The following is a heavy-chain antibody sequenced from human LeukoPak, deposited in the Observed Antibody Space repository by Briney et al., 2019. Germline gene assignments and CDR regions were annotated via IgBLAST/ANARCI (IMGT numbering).Heavy chain of an antibody. V-gene: IGHV1-2*02. Sequence: ASAKVSCKASGYTFTGYYMHWVRQAPGQGLEWMGWINPNSGGTNYAQKFQGRVTMTRDTSISTAYMELSRLRSDDTAVYYCARGVYSSSWYGWFDPWGQGTLVTVSS. CDR2: INPNSGGT. CDR3: ARGVYSSSWYGWFDP. D-gene: IGHD6-13*01. CDR1: GYTFTGYY. J-gene: IGHJ5*02.